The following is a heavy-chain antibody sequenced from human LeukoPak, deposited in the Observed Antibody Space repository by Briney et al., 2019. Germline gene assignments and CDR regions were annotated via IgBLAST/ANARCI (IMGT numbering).Heavy chain of an antibody. CDR2: IYYTGTT. J-gene: IGHJ3*01. D-gene: IGHD3-16*01. CDR3: ARRWVYDKRAFDA. V-gene: IGHV4-59*08. Sequence: SETLSLTCAVSGGSFSAYCWSWIRQPPGKGLEWIGYIYYTGTTDSNPSLKSRVTISLDTSKNQFSLNLSSVTAADTAVYYCARRWVYDKRAFDAWGQGTMVTVSS. CDR1: GGSFSAYC.